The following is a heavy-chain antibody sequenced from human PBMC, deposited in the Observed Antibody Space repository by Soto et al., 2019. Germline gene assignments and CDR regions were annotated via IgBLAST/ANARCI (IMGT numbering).Heavy chain of an antibody. CDR2: IYYSGST. Sequence: SETLSLTCTVSGGSISSSYWSWIHQHPGKGLEWIGYIYYSGSTYYNPSLKSRVTISVDTSKNQFSLKLSSVTAADTAVYYCASSSWAVNTIDYWGQGTLVTVSS. D-gene: IGHD4-17*01. J-gene: IGHJ4*02. V-gene: IGHV4-59*06. CDR1: GGSISSSY. CDR3: ASSSWAVNTIDY.